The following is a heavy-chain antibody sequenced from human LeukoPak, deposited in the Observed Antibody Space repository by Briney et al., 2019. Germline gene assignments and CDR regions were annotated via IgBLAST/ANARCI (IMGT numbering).Heavy chain of an antibody. CDR3: ARLDRMGERVDY. D-gene: IGHD1-1*01. CDR1: GGSISSYY. V-gene: IGHV4-4*09. J-gene: IGHJ4*02. Sequence: SETLSLTCTVSGGSISSYYWSWIRQPPGKGLEWIGYIYTSESTNYNPSLKSRVTISVDTSKNQFSLKLSSVTAADTAVYYCARLDRMGERVDYWGQGTLVTVSS. CDR2: IYTSEST.